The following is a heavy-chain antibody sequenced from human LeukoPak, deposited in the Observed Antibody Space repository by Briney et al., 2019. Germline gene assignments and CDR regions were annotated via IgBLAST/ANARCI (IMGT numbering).Heavy chain of an antibody. CDR1: GYTFTGYY. Sequence: ASVKVSCKASGYTFTGYYMHWVRQAPGQGLEWMGWINPNSGGTNYAQKFQGRVTMTRDTSISTAYMELSRLRSDDTAVYYCARDPSVYYYDSSGYSPFDPWGQGTLVTVSS. J-gene: IGHJ5*02. CDR2: INPNSGGT. V-gene: IGHV1-2*02. D-gene: IGHD3-22*01. CDR3: ARDPSVYYYDSSGYSPFDP.